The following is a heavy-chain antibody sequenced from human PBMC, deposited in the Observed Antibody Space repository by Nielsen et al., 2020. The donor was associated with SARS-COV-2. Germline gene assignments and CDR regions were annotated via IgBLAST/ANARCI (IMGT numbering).Heavy chain of an antibody. V-gene: IGHV1-18*01. CDR3: ARQAGEDYYYGMDV. J-gene: IGHJ6*02. CDR1: GGTFSSYA. D-gene: IGHD1-26*01. Sequence: ASVKVSCKASGGTFSSYAISWVRQAPGQGLEWMGWISAYNGNTNYAQKLQGRVTMTTDTSTSTAYMELRSLRSDDTAVYYCARQAGEDYYYGMDVWGQGTTVTVSS. CDR2: ISAYNGNT.